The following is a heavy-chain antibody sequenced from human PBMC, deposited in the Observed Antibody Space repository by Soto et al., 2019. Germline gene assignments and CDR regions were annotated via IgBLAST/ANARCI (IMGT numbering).Heavy chain of an antibody. CDR2: IYYSGST. J-gene: IGHJ4*02. CDR1: GGSISSSSYY. Sequence: PSETLSLTCTVSGGSISSSSYYWGWIRQPPGKGLEWIGSIYYSGSTYYNPSLKSRVTISVDTSKNQFSLKLSSVTAADTAVYYCARHEAGGGVIVIWTSDFDYWGQGTLVTGS. D-gene: IGHD3-16*02. V-gene: IGHV4-39*01. CDR3: ARHEAGGGVIVIWTSDFDY.